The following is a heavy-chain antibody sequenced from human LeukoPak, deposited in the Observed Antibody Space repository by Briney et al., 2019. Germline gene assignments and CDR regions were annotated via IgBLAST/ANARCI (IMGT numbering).Heavy chain of an antibody. CDR2: ISNSGSTI. D-gene: IGHD1-26*01. V-gene: IGHV3-11*01. CDR1: GFTFSDYY. J-gene: IGHJ4*02. CDR3: AREHTSGTYYIDY. Sequence: GGSLRLSCAASGFTFSDYYMTWIRQAPGKGLEWVSYISNSGSTIYYADSVKGRLTISRDNGKNSLYLQMNSLRAEDTAVYYCAREHTSGTYYIDYWGQGTLVTVSS.